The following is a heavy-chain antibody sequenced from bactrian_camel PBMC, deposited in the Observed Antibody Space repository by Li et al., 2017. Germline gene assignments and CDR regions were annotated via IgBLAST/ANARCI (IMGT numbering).Heavy chain of an antibody. J-gene: IGHJ4*01. Sequence: VQLVESGGGSVQTGGSLKLSCAASLDSYSSHCMGWFRQTPGKEREGVAAVDSNGQITYADSVKGRFTLSRDNNKMTLNLTMNSLKPEDTAMYYCAADEAPCTVAVVAQVRYKYRGQGTQVTVS. CDR2: VDSNGQI. V-gene: IGHV3S53*01. D-gene: IGHD3*01. CDR1: LDSYSSHC. CDR3: AADEAPCTVAVVAQVRYKY.